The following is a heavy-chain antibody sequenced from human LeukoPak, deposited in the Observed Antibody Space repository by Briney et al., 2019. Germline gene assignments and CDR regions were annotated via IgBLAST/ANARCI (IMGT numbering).Heavy chain of an antibody. CDR1: GGSISSYY. CDR2: IYYSGST. Sequence: SETLSLTCTVSGGSISSYYWRWIQQPPGKGLEWIGYIYYSGSTNYNPSLKSRVTISVDTSKNQFSLKLSSVTAADTAVYYCARDLTMVRGVIYHWFDPWGQGTLVTVSS. J-gene: IGHJ5*02. D-gene: IGHD3-10*01. CDR3: ARDLTMVRGVIYHWFDP. V-gene: IGHV4-59*01.